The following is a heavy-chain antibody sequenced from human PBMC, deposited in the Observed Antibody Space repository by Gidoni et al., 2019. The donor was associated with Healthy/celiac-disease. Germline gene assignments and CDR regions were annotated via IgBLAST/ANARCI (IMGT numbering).Heavy chain of an antibody. V-gene: IGHV3-21*01. J-gene: IGHJ6*02. CDR3: ARDRYDLGYYYYGMDV. CDR1: GFTFSSYS. D-gene: IGHD3-16*01. Sequence: EVQLVESGGGLVKPGGSLRLSCAASGFTFSSYSMNWVRQAPGKGLEWVSSISSSSSYIYYADSVKGRFTISRDNAKNSLYLQMNSLRAEDTAVYYCARDRYDLGYYYYGMDVWGQGTTVTVSS. CDR2: ISSSSSYI.